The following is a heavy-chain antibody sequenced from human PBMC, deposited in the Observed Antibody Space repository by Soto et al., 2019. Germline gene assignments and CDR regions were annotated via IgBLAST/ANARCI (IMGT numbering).Heavy chain of an antibody. Sequence: PGGSLRLSCTASGFTFGDYAMSWFRQAPGKGLEWVGFIRSKAYGGTTEYAASVKGRFTISRDDSKSIAYLQMNSLKTEDTAVYYCTRGGDDSSGYSPPNNWFDPWGQGTLVTVSS. D-gene: IGHD3-22*01. CDR1: GFTFGDYA. CDR3: TRGGDDSSGYSPPNNWFDP. J-gene: IGHJ5*02. V-gene: IGHV3-49*03. CDR2: IRSKAYGGTT.